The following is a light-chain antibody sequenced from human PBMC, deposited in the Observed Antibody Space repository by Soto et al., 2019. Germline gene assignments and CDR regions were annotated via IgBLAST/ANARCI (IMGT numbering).Light chain of an antibody. J-gene: IGKJ1*01. CDR2: DAS. CDR1: QSVSSY. Sequence: EIVLTQSPATLSLSPGARATLSCRASQSVSSYLAWYQQKPGQAPRLLIYDASNRATGIPARFSGSGSGTDFTLTISSLEPEDFEVYYCQQRSNWPLTWTFGQGTKVEIK. V-gene: IGKV3-11*01. CDR3: QQRSNWPLTWT.